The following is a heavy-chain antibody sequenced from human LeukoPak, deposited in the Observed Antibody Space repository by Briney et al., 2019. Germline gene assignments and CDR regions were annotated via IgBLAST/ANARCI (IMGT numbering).Heavy chain of an antibody. J-gene: IGHJ4*02. D-gene: IGHD1-1*01. V-gene: IGHV1-69*13. Sequence: SVKVSCKASGGTFSSYAISWVRQAPGQGLEWMGGIIPIFGTANYAQKFQGRVTITADESTSTAYMELSSLRSEDTAVYYCARDQEYIRGAHEPYFDYWGQGTLVTVSS. CDR3: ARDQEYIRGAHEPYFDY. CDR2: IIPIFGTA. CDR1: GGTFSSYA.